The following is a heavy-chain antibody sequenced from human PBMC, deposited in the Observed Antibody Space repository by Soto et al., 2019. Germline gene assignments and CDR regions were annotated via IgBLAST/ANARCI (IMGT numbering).Heavy chain of an antibody. D-gene: IGHD2-2*01. CDR3: ARTDCSSSAVPRDLVGAFIMDY. Sequence: GGSLRLSCAASGFPFSTYAMHWVRQAPGKGLEWVAVVWYDGTDKNYADSVKGRFTISRDNSKSTLYLQMDHLRVEDTGVYHCARTDCSSSAVPRDLVGAFIMDYWGQGTQVTVSS. V-gene: IGHV3-33*01. CDR2: VWYDGTDK. CDR1: GFPFSTYA. J-gene: IGHJ4*02.